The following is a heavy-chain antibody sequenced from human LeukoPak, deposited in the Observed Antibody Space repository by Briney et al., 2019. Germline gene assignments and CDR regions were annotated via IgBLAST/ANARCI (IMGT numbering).Heavy chain of an antibody. CDR2: ISYDGSHK. Sequence: GGSLRLSCVASGFTFSRYGMHWVRQAPGKGLEWVAVISYDGSHKYYADSVKGRFTIFRDDSKSTLSLQMNSLRPEDTAVYYCAKELRGYSYGEHWGQGTLVTVSS. CDR1: GFTFSRYG. V-gene: IGHV3-30*18. J-gene: IGHJ4*02. D-gene: IGHD5-18*01. CDR3: AKELRGYSYGEH.